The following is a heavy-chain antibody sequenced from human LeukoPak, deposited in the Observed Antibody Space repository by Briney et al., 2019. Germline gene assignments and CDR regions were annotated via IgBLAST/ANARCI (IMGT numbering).Heavy chain of an antibody. CDR1: GFTFHDYG. V-gene: IGHV3-20*04. CDR2: INWNGGRT. J-gene: IGHJ4*02. Sequence: PGGSLRLSCAASGFTFHDYGMSWVRQVPGKGLEWVSGINWNGGRTDYVDSVKGRFTISRDAARNSLYLQMNSLRAEDTAVYYCARVEYYDSSGYYYSEYYFDYWGQGTLVTVSS. D-gene: IGHD3-22*01. CDR3: ARVEYYDSSGYYYSEYYFDY.